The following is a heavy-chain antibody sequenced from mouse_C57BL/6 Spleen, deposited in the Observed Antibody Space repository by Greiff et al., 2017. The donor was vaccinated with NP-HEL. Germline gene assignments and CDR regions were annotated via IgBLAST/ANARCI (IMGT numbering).Heavy chain of an antibody. Sequence: QVQLQQSGPELVKPGASVKISCKASGYAFSSSWMNWVKQRPGKGLEWIGRIYPGDGDTNYNGQFKGKATLSADKSYSTAYMQLSSLTSENSPVYFCAKGDLYYYDAFYAMDYWGQGASVTVSS. J-gene: IGHJ4*01. CDR2: IYPGDGDT. V-gene: IGHV1-82*01. D-gene: IGHD2-4*01. CDR1: GYAFSSSW. CDR3: AKGDLYYYDAFYAMDY.